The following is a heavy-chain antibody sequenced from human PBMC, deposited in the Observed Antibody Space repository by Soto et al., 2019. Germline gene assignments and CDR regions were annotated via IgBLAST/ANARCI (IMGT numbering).Heavy chain of an antibody. Sequence: EVQLVESGGGLVQPGGSLKLSCAASGFTFSGSAMHWVRQASGKGLEWVGRIRSKANNYATEYAAAVKGRFTITRDDSENTAVLQMNSQKTEDTAVAYCGTRCTVFGVVSIPKGYYGMDVWGQGTTVTVSS. CDR3: GTRCTVFGVVSIPKGYYGMDV. J-gene: IGHJ6*02. V-gene: IGHV3-73*02. CDR2: IRSKANNYAT. CDR1: GFTFSGSA. D-gene: IGHD3-3*01.